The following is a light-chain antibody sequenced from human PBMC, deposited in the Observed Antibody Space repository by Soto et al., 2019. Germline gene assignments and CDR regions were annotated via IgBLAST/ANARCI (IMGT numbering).Light chain of an antibody. CDR2: GAS. J-gene: IGKJ5*01. CDR1: QSIGSN. CDR3: QQYNNWPSIT. V-gene: IGKV3-15*01. Sequence: MTQSPSTLSASVGDRVTITGRASQSIGSNLAWFQQKPGQPPRLLIYGASTRAPGLPARISGSGSGTEFTLTISSLQSEDFAVYYCQQYNNWPSITFGQGTRLEIK.